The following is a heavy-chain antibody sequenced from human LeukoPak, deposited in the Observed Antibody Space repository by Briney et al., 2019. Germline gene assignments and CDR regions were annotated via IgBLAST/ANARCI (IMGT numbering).Heavy chain of an antibody. Sequence: GESLKISCKGSGYSFTSYWIGWVRQMPGKGLEWMGIIYPGDSDTRYSPSFQGQVTISADKSISTAYLQWSSLKASDTAVYYCARRATIQMYYFDYWGQGTLVTVSS. V-gene: IGHV5-51*01. CDR1: GYSFTSYW. CDR2: IYPGDSDT. CDR3: ARRATIQMYYFDY. J-gene: IGHJ4*02. D-gene: IGHD1-26*01.